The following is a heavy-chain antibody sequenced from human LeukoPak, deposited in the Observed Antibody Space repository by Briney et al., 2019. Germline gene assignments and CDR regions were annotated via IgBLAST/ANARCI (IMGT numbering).Heavy chain of an antibody. V-gene: IGHV4-31*03. CDR1: GGSISSGGYY. Sequence: SETLSLTCTVSGGSISSGGYYWSWIRQHPGKGLEWIGYIYYSGSTYYNPSLKSRVTISVDTSKNQFSLKLSSVTAADTAVYYCARQIGYDFWSGYYNEETDRFDPWGQGTLVTVSS. J-gene: IGHJ5*02. CDR2: IYYSGST. CDR3: ARQIGYDFWSGYYNEETDRFDP. D-gene: IGHD3-3*01.